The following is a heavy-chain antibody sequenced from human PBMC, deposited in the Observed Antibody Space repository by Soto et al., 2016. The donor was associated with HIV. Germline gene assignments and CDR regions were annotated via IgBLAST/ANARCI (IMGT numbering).Heavy chain of an antibody. V-gene: IGHV3-74*01. J-gene: IGHJ6*03. CDR2: INSDGSST. Sequence: EVQLVEPGGGLVQPGGSLRLSCAASGFTFSSYWMHWVRQAPGKGLVWVSRINSDGSSTSYADSVKGRFTISRDNAKNTLYLQMNSLRAEDTAVYYCARGGYSSGWYEYYYYYMDVWGKGTTVTVSS. CDR3: ARGGYSSGWYEYYYYYMDV. CDR1: GFTFSSYW. D-gene: IGHD6-19*01.